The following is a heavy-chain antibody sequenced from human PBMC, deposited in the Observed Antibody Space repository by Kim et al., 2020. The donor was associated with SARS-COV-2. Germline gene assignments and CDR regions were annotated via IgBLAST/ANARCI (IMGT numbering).Heavy chain of an antibody. J-gene: IGHJ3*02. D-gene: IGHD2-15*01. CDR1: GFTFSSYG. CDR2: IWYDGSNK. Sequence: GGSLRLSCAASGFTFSSYGMHWVRQAPGKGLEWVAVIWYDGSNKYYADSVKGRFTISRDNSKNTLYLQMNSLRAEDTAVYYCAKDVVAYSEDAFDIWGQGTMVTVSS. V-gene: IGHV3-33*06. CDR3: AKDVVAYSEDAFDI.